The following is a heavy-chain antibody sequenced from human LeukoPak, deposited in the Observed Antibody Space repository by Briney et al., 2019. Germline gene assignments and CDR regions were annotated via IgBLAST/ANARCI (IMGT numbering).Heavy chain of an antibody. V-gene: IGHV1-69*06. CDR2: IIPIFGTA. Sequence: AXGGTFISYAISWVRQAPGQGLEWMGGIIPIFGTANYAQKFQGRVTITADKSTSTAYMEMSRLRYEDTAVYYCAXGERMXXXXXPWGQGXLXTVSS. J-gene: IGHJ5*02. D-gene: IGHD1-26*01. CDR3: AXGERMXXXXXP. CDR1: GGTFISYA.